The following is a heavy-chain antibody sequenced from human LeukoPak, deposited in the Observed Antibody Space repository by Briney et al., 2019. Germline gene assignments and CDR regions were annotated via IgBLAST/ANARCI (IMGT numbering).Heavy chain of an antibody. CDR2: IGTAGDT. CDR3: ARGTTVNPFDY. Sequence: PGGSLRLSCAASGFTFSSYDMHWVRQATGKGLEWVSAIGTAGDTYYPGSVKGRFTISRENAKNSLYLQMNSLRAGDTAVYYCARGTTVNPFDYWGQGTLVTVSS. D-gene: IGHD4-17*01. J-gene: IGHJ4*02. V-gene: IGHV3-13*01. CDR1: GFTFSSYD.